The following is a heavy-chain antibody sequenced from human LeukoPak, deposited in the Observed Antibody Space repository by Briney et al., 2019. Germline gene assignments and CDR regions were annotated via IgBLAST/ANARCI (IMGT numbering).Heavy chain of an antibody. Sequence: PGGSLRLSCAASGFTVSSNYMMWVRQAPGKGLEWVSAISGSGGSTYYADSVKGRFTISRDNSKNTLYLQMNSLRAEDTAVYYCAKGDLDYGDYALYYFDYWGQGTLVTVSS. CDR1: GFTVSSNY. CDR3: AKGDLDYGDYALYYFDY. V-gene: IGHV3-23*01. J-gene: IGHJ4*02. CDR2: ISGSGGST. D-gene: IGHD4-17*01.